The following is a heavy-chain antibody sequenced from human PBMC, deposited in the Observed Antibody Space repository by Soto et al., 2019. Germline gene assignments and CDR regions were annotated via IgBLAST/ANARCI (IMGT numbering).Heavy chain of an antibody. D-gene: IGHD3-22*01. Sequence: PGGSLRLSCAASGVTVSSNYMSWVRQAPGKGLEWVSVIYSGGSTYYADSVKGRFTISRDNSKNTLYLQMNSLRASDTAVYYCARSYYDSTGFAVDPWGQGTRVTVSS. V-gene: IGHV3-66*01. J-gene: IGHJ5*02. CDR1: GVTVSSNY. CDR3: ARSYYDSTGFAVDP. CDR2: IYSGGST.